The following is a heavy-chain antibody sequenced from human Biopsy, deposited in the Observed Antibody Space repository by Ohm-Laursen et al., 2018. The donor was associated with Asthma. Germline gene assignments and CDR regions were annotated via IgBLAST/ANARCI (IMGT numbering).Heavy chain of an antibody. CDR2: IMTAFGTT. D-gene: IGHD6-19*01. V-gene: IGHV1-69*13. Sequence: ASVKVSCKAPGGTFSNFAISWVRQAPGQGLEWLGGIMTAFGTTNYAQKFQGRVTITADESTSTAYMEVTSLRSEDTAIYYCARCQVGYSSGWSLLLKKIYYSGMDVWGQGTAVTVSS. CDR1: GGTFSNFA. CDR3: ARCQVGYSSGWSLLLKKIYYSGMDV. J-gene: IGHJ6*02.